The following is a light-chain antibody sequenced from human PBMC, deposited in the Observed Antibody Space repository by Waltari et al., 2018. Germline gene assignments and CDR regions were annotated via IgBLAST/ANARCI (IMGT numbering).Light chain of an antibody. CDR3: QQYYTTPWT. CDR2: WAS. J-gene: IGKJ1*01. V-gene: IGKV4-1*01. Sequence: DIVMTQSPDSLAVSLGARATINCKSSQSVLYSSNNKNYLAWYQQKPGQPPKLLIYWASTRESGVPDRFSGSGSGTDFTLTIRSLQAEDVAVYYCQQYYTTPWTFGQGTKVEIK. CDR1: QSVLYSSNNKNY.